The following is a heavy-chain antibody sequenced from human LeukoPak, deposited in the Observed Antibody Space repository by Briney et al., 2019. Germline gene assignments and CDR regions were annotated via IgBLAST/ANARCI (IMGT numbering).Heavy chain of an antibody. V-gene: IGHV5-10-1*01. CDR3: ARHAVRYYYGMDV. Sequence: RGESLKISCKGSGYSFTSYWISWVRQMPVKGLEWMGRIDPSDSYTNYSPSFQGHATISADKSISTAYLQWSSLKASDTAMYYCARHAVRYYYGMDVWGQGTTVTVSS. CDR2: IDPSDSYT. CDR1: GYSFTSYW. D-gene: IGHD3-22*01. J-gene: IGHJ6*02.